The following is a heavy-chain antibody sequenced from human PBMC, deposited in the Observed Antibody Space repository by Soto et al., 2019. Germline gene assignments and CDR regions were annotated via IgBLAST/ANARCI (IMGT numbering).Heavy chain of an antibody. CDR2: IIPIFGTA. D-gene: IGHD3-10*01. CDR3: ARENYYGSGSRAMGYYYGMDV. J-gene: IGHJ6*02. CDR1: GGTFSSYA. Sequence: SVKVSCKASGGTFSSYAISWVRQAPGQGLEWMGGIIPIFGTANYAQKFQGRVTITADESTNTAYMELSSLRSEDTAVYYCARENYYGSGSRAMGYYYGMDVWGQGTTVTVSS. V-gene: IGHV1-69*13.